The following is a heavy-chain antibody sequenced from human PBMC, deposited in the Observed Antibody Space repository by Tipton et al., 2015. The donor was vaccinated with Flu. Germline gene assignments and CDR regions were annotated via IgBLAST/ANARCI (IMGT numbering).Heavy chain of an antibody. CDR3: ARVDYSDSTGYYPFDY. Sequence: TLSLTCTVSGGSISSYYWSWIRQPPGKGLEWIGYIYYSGSTNYNPSLKSRVTISVDTSKNQFSLKLSSVTAADTAVYYCARVDYSDSTGYYPFDYWGQGTLVTVSS. CDR1: GGSISSYY. D-gene: IGHD3-22*01. V-gene: IGHV4-59*01. J-gene: IGHJ4*02. CDR2: IYYSGST.